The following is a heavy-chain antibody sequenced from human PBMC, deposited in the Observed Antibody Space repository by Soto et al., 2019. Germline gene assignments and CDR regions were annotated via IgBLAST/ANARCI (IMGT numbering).Heavy chain of an antibody. V-gene: IGHV4-39*01. CDR3: ARQGYCSSTSCYSLFDY. CDR2: IYYSGST. D-gene: IGHD2-2*01. Sequence: SETLSLTCTVSGGSISSSSYYWGWIRQPPGKGLEWIGSIYYSGSTYYNPSLKSRVTISVDTSKNQFSLKLSSVTAADTAVYYCARQGYCSSTSCYSLFDYWGQGTLVTV. CDR1: GGSISSSSYY. J-gene: IGHJ4*02.